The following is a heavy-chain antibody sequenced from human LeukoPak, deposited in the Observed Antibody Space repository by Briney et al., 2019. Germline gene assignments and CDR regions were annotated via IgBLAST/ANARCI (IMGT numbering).Heavy chain of an antibody. CDR1: GFTFSSYG. CDR2: ISYDGSNK. CDR3: AKDRGAGYSYGNYYYYGMDA. Sequence: GGSLRLSCAASGFTFSSYGMHWVRQAPGKGLEWVAVISYDGSNKYYADSVKGRFTISRDNSKNTLYLQMNNLRAEDTAVYYCAKDRGAGYSYGNYYYYGMDAWGQGTTVTVSS. V-gene: IGHV3-30*18. J-gene: IGHJ6*02. D-gene: IGHD5-18*01.